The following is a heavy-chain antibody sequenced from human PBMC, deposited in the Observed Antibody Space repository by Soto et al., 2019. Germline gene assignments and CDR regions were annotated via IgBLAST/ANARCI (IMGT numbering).Heavy chain of an antibody. Sequence: QVQLVESGGGVVQPGRSLRLSCAASGFTFSSYAMHWVRQAPGKGLEWVAVISYDGSNKYYADSVKGRFTISRDNSTNTLYLQMNSLRAEDTAVYYCARDSTASAFDIWGQGTMVTVSS. CDR3: ARDSTASAFDI. CDR1: GFTFSSYA. J-gene: IGHJ3*02. CDR2: ISYDGSNK. D-gene: IGHD3-3*02. V-gene: IGHV3-30-3*01.